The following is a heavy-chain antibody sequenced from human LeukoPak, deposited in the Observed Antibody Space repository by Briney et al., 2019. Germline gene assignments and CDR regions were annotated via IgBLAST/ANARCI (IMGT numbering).Heavy chain of an antibody. V-gene: IGHV3-43*01. CDR2: ISWDGGST. CDR3: AKGRGVVTATYFDY. J-gene: IGHJ4*02. Sequence: GGSLRLSCAASGFTFDDYTMHWVRQAPGKGLEWVSLISWDGGSTYYADSVKGRFTISRDNSNNSLYLQMNSLRTEDTALYYCAKGRGVVTATYFDYSGQGTLVTVSS. CDR1: GFTFDDYT. D-gene: IGHD2-21*02.